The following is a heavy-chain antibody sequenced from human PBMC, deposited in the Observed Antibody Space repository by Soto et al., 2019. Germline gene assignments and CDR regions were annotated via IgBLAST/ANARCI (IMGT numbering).Heavy chain of an antibody. CDR2: IGVYNGKT. D-gene: IGHD2-2*02. CDR1: GYTFTKYG. J-gene: IGHJ6*02. Sequence: QEQLVQSGGEVKNPGASVRVSCKASGYTFTKYGITWVRQAPGQGLEWMGWIGVYNGKTNYARKLQGRVIMTADTSPRTAYMEVRSLRSDDTAVYYCSRARYCTSPSCYNHYYYGMDIWGQGTTVSVSS. CDR3: SRARYCTSPSCYNHYYYGMDI. V-gene: IGHV1-18*04.